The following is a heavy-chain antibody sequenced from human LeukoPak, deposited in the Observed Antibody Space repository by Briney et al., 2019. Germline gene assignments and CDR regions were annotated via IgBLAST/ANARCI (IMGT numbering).Heavy chain of an antibody. CDR2: TNPNSGGT. J-gene: IGHJ4*02. D-gene: IGHD2-2*02. CDR1: GYTFTGYY. CDR3: AGGVAYCSSTSCYSGY. Sequence: ASVKVSCKASGYTFTGYYMHWVRQAPGQGLEWMGWTNPNSGGTNYARKFQGRVTMTRDTSISTAYMELSRLRSDDTAVYYCAGGVAYCSSTSCYSGYWGQGTLVTVSS. V-gene: IGHV1-2*02.